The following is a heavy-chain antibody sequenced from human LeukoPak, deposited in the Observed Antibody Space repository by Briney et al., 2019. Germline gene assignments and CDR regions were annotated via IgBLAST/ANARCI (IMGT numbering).Heavy chain of an antibody. CDR3: ARRSFYPPLITMVRGKAFDI. Sequence: SETLSLTCTVSGGSISSTTYYWGWIRQPPGKGLEWIGSIYYSGSTYYNPSLKSRVTISGDTSKNQFSLKLSSVTAADTAVYYCARRSFYPPLITMVRGKAFDIWGQGTMVTVSS. D-gene: IGHD3-10*01. CDR1: GGSISSTTYY. CDR2: IYYSGST. J-gene: IGHJ3*02. V-gene: IGHV4-39*01.